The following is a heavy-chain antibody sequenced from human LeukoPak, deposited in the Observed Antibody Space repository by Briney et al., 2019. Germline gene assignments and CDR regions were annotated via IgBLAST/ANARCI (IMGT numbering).Heavy chain of an antibody. V-gene: IGHV3-9*01. CDR2: ISWNSGSI. CDR1: GFTFDDYA. D-gene: IGHD6-19*01. J-gene: IGHJ4*02. CDR3: AKDMTDQAVAAIDY. Sequence: GGSLRLSCAASGFTFDDYAMHWVRQAPGKGLEWVSGISWNSGSIGYADSVKGRFTISRDNAKNSLYLQMSSLRAEDTTLYYCAKDMTDQAVAAIDYWGQGTLVTVSS.